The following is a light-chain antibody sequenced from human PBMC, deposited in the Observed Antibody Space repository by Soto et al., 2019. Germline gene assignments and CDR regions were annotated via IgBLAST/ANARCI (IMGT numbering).Light chain of an antibody. J-gene: IGKJ2*01. Sequence: EIVLTQSPATLSLSPGERATLSCRASQSVGSYLGWYQQKPGQAPRLLIYDASNRATGIPARFSGGGSGTDFTLTISSLEPEDFAVYYCQQRSNWPPYTFGQGTQLEIK. CDR2: DAS. V-gene: IGKV3-11*01. CDR1: QSVGSY. CDR3: QQRSNWPPYT.